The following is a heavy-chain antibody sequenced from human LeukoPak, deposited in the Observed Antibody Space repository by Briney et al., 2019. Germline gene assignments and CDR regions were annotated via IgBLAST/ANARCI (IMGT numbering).Heavy chain of an antibody. Sequence: GGSLRLSCAASGFTFSSYGMHWVRQAPGKGLEWVAVISYDGSNKYYADSVKGRFTISRDNSKNTLYLQMNSLRAEDTAVYYCARVLKVRGHLYGMDVWGQGTTVTVSS. D-gene: IGHD3-10*01. CDR2: ISYDGSNK. CDR3: ARVLKVRGHLYGMDV. V-gene: IGHV3-30*03. J-gene: IGHJ6*02. CDR1: GFTFSSYG.